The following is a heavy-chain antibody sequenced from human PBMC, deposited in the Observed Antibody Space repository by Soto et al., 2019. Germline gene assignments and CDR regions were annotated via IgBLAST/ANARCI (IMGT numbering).Heavy chain of an antibody. D-gene: IGHD1-1*01. Sequence: GGSLRLSCAASGFTFSSYWMSWVRQAPGKGLEWVANIKQDGSEKYYVDSVKGRFTISRDNAKNSLYLQMNSLRAEDTAVYYCARLAEDWNRYYYYYYYMDVWGKGTTVTVSS. J-gene: IGHJ6*03. CDR2: IKQDGSEK. CDR1: GFTFSSYW. V-gene: IGHV3-7*01. CDR3: ARLAEDWNRYYYYYYYMDV.